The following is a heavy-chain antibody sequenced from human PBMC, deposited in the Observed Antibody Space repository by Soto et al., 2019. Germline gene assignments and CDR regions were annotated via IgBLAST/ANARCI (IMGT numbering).Heavy chain of an antibody. CDR1: GGSINSYY. D-gene: IGHD3-16*02. CDR2: IYYSGST. Sequence: SSETLSLTCTVSGGSINSYYGSWIRQPPGKGLEWIGYIYYSGSTNYNPSLKSRVTISVDTSKNQFSLKLSSVTAADTAVYYCARLYGLDAFDIWGQGTMVTVSS. J-gene: IGHJ3*02. CDR3: ARLYGLDAFDI. V-gene: IGHV4-59*08.